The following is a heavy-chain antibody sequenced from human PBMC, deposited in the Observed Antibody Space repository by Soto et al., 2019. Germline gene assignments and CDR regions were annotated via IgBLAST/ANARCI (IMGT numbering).Heavy chain of an antibody. CDR3: AKDHDEDFGYDLDYFNY. D-gene: IGHD5-12*01. Sequence: EVQLVESGGDLVQPGRSLRLSCSASGFTFYNYAMHWVRQAPGKGLEWVSGISWEGGSRGYADSVKGRFTISRDNAKNSLYLEMNSLRSEDTALYYCAKDHDEDFGYDLDYFNYWGQGTLVTVSS. V-gene: IGHV3-9*01. J-gene: IGHJ4*02. CDR2: ISWEGGSR. CDR1: GFTFYNYA.